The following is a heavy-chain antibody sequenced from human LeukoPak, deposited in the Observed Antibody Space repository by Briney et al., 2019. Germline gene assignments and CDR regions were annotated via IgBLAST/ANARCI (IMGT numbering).Heavy chain of an antibody. CDR1: GGSISSSSYY. CDR2: IYYSGST. J-gene: IGHJ6*02. Sequence: SETLSLTCTVSGGSISSSSYYWGWTREPPGKGLEWIGSIYYSGSTYYNPSLKSRVTISVDTSKNQFSLKLSSVTAADTAVYYCAGPLNGMDVWGQGTTVTVSS. CDR3: AGPLNGMDV. V-gene: IGHV4-39*01. D-gene: IGHD3-9*01.